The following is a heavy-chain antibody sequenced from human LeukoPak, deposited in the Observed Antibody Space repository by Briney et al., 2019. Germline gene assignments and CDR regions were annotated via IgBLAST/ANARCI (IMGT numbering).Heavy chain of an antibody. D-gene: IGHD6-6*01. CDR3: ARSITARPQGYYYYYYMDV. J-gene: IGHJ6*03. V-gene: IGHV1-69*05. Sequence: SVKVSCRASGGTFSSYAISWVRQAPGQGLEWMGRIIPIFGTANYAQKFQGRVTITTDESTSTAYMELSSLRSEDTAVYYCARSITARPQGYYYYYYMDVWGKGTTVTVSS. CDR2: IIPIFGTA. CDR1: GGTFSSYA.